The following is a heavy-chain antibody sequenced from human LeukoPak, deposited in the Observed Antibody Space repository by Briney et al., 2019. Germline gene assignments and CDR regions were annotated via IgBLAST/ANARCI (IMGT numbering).Heavy chain of an antibody. CDR1: GFTFDDYA. D-gene: IGHD3-9*01. CDR3: ARILTGYARYNWFDP. J-gene: IGHJ5*02. V-gene: IGHV3-9*01. Sequence: GRSLRLSCAASGFTFDDYAMHWVRQAPGKGLEWVSGISWNSGSIGYADSVKGRFTISRDNAKNSLYLQMNSLRAEDTALYHCARILTGYARYNWFDPWGQGTLVTVSS. CDR2: ISWNSGSI.